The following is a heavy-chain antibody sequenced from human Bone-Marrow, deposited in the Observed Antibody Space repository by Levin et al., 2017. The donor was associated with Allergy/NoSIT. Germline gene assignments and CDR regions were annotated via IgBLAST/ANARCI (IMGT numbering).Heavy chain of an antibody. V-gene: IGHV1-69*13. CDR2: IMPLFGTA. J-gene: IGHJ4*02. CDR1: GGTFNTFT. Sequence: GASVKVSCKASGGTFNTFTIRWVRQAPGQGLEWVGAIMPLFGTAKYAQRFQGRVTITADASATTSYMDLSSLRSDDTAVYYCATLTGSTGLDYWGQGTLVTVSS. D-gene: IGHD1-26*01. CDR3: ATLTGSTGLDY.